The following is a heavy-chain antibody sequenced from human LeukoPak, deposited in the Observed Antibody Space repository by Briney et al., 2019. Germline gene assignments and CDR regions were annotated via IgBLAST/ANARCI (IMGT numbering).Heavy chain of an antibody. J-gene: IGHJ4*02. D-gene: IGHD4-17*01. CDR1: GGSFSGYY. V-gene: IGHV4-34*01. Sequence: SETLSLTCAVYGGSFSGYYWSWIRQPPGKGLEWIGEINHSGSTNYNPSLKSRVTISVDTSKNQFSLKLSSVTAADTAVYYCARGDYGDLRNDYWGQGTLVTVSS. CDR3: ARGDYGDLRNDY. CDR2: INHSGST.